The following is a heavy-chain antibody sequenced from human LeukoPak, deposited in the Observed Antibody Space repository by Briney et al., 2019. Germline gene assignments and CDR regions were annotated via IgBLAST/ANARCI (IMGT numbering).Heavy chain of an antibody. J-gene: IGHJ5*02. CDR1: GYTFTGYY. CDR3: ARSIAVTGRGTSWWFDP. CDR2: INLNTGYT. D-gene: IGHD6-19*01. V-gene: IGHV1-2*04. Sequence: ASVNVSCKASGYTFTGYYMHWVRQAPGQGFEWMGWINLNTGYTNYAQNFQGWVTMTRDTSISTACMELSRLRSDDTAVYYCARSIAVTGRGTSWWFDPWGQGTLVTVSS.